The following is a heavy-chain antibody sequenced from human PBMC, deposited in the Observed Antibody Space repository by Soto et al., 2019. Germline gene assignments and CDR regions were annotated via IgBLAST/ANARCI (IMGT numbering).Heavy chain of an antibody. CDR3: ARGGNRSGYYYY. D-gene: IGHD3-22*01. Sequence: QVQLVQSGAEVKKPGASVKVSCKAFGYTFTSFAMHWVRQAPGQRLEWMGWINAGNDNTKYSEKFQGRVTITRDTSASTAYMEFSSLRAEGTAVYYCARGGNRSGYYYYWGQGPLVTVSS. J-gene: IGHJ4*02. CDR1: GYTFTSFA. V-gene: IGHV1-3*01. CDR2: INAGNDNT.